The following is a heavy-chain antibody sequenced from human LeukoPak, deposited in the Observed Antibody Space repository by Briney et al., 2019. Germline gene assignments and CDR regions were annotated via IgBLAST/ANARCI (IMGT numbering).Heavy chain of an antibody. J-gene: IGHJ4*02. CDR2: IYTSGTT. CDR1: GASISSYY. Sequence: KASETLSLTCTVSGASISSYYWTWIRQPAGKGLERIGRIYTSGTTNYNPSLKSRVTMSVDTSKNQFSLKLSSVTAADTAVYYCARLSADSGSSSRGFDYWGQGTLVTVSS. V-gene: IGHV4-4*07. CDR3: ARLSADSGSSSRGFDY. D-gene: IGHD2-2*01.